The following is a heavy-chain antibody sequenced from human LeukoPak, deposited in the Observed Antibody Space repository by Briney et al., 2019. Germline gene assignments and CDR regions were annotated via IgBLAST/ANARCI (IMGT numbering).Heavy chain of an antibody. J-gene: IGHJ4*02. D-gene: IGHD2-2*01. CDR3: ARRQGCSSTSCPPDS. CDR1: GYSFTTYW. CDR2: IYPGDSDT. Sequence: GESLKIPCRGSGYSFTTYWIGWVRQMPGKGLEWMGIIYPGDSDTRYSPPLQGQVSMSADKSINTAYLQWSSLKASDTAMYYCARRQGCSSTSCPPDSWGQGTLVTVSS. V-gene: IGHV5-51*01.